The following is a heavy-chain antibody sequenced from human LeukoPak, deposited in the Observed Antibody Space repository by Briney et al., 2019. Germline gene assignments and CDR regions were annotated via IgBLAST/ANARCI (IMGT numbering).Heavy chain of an antibody. CDR1: GYTFTSYD. CDR2: INPNSGGT. Sequence: ASVKVSCKASGYTFTSYDINWVRQAPGQGLEWMGWINPNSGGTNYAQKFQGRVTMTRDTSISTAYMELSRLRSDDTAVYYCARDQGPFYYMDVWGKGTTVTVSS. J-gene: IGHJ6*03. CDR3: ARDQGPFYYMDV. V-gene: IGHV1-2*02.